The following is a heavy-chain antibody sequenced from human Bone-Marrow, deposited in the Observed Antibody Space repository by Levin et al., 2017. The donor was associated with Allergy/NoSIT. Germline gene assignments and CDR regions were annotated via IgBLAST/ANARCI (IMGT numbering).Heavy chain of an antibody. D-gene: IGHD2-21*01. CDR3: ARNSGSCNSCGY. V-gene: IGHV3-66*01. CDR1: GFTVSNHY. Sequence: GESLKISCAASGFTVSNHYMSWVRQAPGKGLEWVSLIYSDGSTRFADSVKGRFTISRDNSKNTLYLQMNSLRAEDTAVYYCARNSGSCNSCGYWGQGTLVTVSS. CDR2: IYSDGST. J-gene: IGHJ4*02.